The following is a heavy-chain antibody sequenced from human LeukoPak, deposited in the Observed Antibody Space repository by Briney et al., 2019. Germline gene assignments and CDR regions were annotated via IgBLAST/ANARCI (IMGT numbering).Heavy chain of an antibody. Sequence: PETLSLTCAVSGVSFNDYYWSWVRQTPGKGLEWIGEINHSGYTNDSPSLKSRVTLSIDTSRKQFSLNLRSVTVADSGIYYCTRMTTGHDYWGQGTLVTVSS. D-gene: IGHD4-17*01. V-gene: IGHV4-34*01. J-gene: IGHJ4*02. CDR2: INHSGYT. CDR1: GVSFNDYY. CDR3: TRMTTGHDY.